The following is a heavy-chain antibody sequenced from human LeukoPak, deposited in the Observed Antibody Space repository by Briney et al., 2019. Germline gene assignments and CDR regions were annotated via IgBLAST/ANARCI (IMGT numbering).Heavy chain of an antibody. D-gene: IGHD3-16*01. CDR2: MNPNSGNT. CDR3: ARGFMITFGGVCFDY. V-gene: IGHV1-8*01. CDR1: GYTFTSYD. Sequence: ASVKVSCKAPGYTFTSYDINWVRQATGQGLEWMGWMNPNSGNTGYAQKFQGRVTMTRNTSISTAYMELSSLRSEDTAVYYCARGFMITFGGVCFDYWGQGTLVTVSS. J-gene: IGHJ4*02.